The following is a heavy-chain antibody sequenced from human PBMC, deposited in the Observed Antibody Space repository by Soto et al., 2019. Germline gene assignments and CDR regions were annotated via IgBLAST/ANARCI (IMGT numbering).Heavy chain of an antibody. CDR2: IYYSGST. J-gene: IGHJ6*02. Sequence: SETLSLTCTASGGSISSYYWSWIRQPPGKGLEWIGYIYYSGSTNYNPSLKSRVTISVDTSKNQFSLKLSSVTAADTAVYYCARSVLGMVRPSRYYYYGMDVWGQGTTVTVSS. CDR3: ARSVLGMVRPSRYYYYGMDV. CDR1: GGSISSYY. V-gene: IGHV4-59*08. D-gene: IGHD3-10*01.